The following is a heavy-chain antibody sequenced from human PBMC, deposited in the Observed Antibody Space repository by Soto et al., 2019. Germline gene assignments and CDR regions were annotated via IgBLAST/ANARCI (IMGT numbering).Heavy chain of an antibody. V-gene: IGHV3-33*01. CDR1: GFTFSSYG. CDR3: AREPREGYYYYYLDF. CDR2: IWYDGSNK. J-gene: IGHJ6*03. Sequence: QVQLVESGGGVVQPGRSLRLSCAASGFTFSSYGMHWVRQAPGKGLEWVAVIWYDGSNKYYADSVKGRFTISRDNSKKMLYLQMNSLRAEDTAVYYCAREPREGYYYYYLDFWGKGTTVTVSS.